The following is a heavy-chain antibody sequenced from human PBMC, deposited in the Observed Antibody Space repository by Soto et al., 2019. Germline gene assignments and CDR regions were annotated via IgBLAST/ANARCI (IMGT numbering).Heavy chain of an antibody. CDR2: IYPGDSDT. Sequence: PGESLKISCKGSGYSFTSYWIGWVRQMPGKGLEWMGIIYPGDSDTRYSPSFQGQVTISADKSISTAYLQWSSLKASDTATYYCERTAAAGKYYYGVDVWGQGTTVTVSS. CDR1: GYSFTSYW. CDR3: ERTAAAGKYYYGVDV. V-gene: IGHV5-51*01. J-gene: IGHJ6*02. D-gene: IGHD6-13*01.